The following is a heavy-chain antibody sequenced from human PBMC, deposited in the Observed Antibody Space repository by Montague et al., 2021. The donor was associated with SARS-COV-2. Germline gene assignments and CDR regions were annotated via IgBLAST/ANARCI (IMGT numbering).Heavy chain of an antibody. CDR1: GGSISSYY. Sequence: SETLSLTCTVSGGSISSYYWSWIRQPPGKGLEWIGYIYYSGSTNYNPSLKSRVTISVDTSKNQFSLKLSSVTAADTAVYYCARRGGWPYFDFWGQGTLVTVSS. V-gene: IGHV4-59*08. D-gene: IGHD6-19*01. CDR3: ARRGGWPYFDF. CDR2: IYYSGST. J-gene: IGHJ4*02.